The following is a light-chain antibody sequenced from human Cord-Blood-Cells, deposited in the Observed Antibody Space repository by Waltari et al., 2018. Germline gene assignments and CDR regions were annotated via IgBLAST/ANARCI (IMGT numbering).Light chain of an antibody. CDR3: QQYNSYPYT. Sequence: VGDRVTITCRASQSISSWLAWYQQKPGKAPKLLIYDASSLESGVPSRFSGSGSGTEFTLTISSLQPDDFATYYCQQYNSYPYTFGQGTKLEIK. J-gene: IGKJ2*01. CDR1: QSISSW. V-gene: IGKV1-5*01. CDR2: DAS.